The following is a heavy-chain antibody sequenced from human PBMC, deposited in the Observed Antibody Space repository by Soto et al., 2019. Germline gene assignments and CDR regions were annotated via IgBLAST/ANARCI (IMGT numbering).Heavy chain of an antibody. CDR2: IYYSGST. CDR3: AREGGRGDYYYYGMDV. Sequence: QVQLQESGPGLVKPSQTLSLTCTVSGGSISSGDYYWSWIRQPPGKGLEWIGYIYYSGSTYYNPSLKSRVTISVDPSKNQFSLKLSSVTAADTAVYYCAREGGRGDYYYYGMDVWGQGTTVTVSS. D-gene: IGHD1-26*01. CDR1: GGSISSGDYY. V-gene: IGHV4-30-4*01. J-gene: IGHJ6*02.